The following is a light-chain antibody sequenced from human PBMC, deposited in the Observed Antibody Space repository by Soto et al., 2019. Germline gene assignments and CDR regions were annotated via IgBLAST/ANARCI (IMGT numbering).Light chain of an antibody. J-gene: IGLJ3*02. CDR2: EVS. Sequence: QSVLTQPPSVSGSPGQSVTISCTGTSSDVVSYNRVSWYQQPPGTAPKLIIYEVSNRPSGVPDRFFGSKSGNTASLTISGLQAEDEADYYCSSFTSSNTGVFGGGTKLTVL. V-gene: IGLV2-18*02. CDR3: SSFTSSNTGV. CDR1: SSDVVSYNR.